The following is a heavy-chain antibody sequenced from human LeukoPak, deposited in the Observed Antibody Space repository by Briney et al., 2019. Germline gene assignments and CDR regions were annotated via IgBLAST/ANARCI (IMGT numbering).Heavy chain of an antibody. Sequence: GASVKVSCKASGYTFTSYGISWVRQAPGQGLEWMGWISAYNGNTNYAQKLQGRVTMTTDTSTSTAYMELRSLRSDDTAVYYCARDSGGWYGTGWRDYWGQGTLVTVSS. V-gene: IGHV1-18*01. CDR1: GYTFTSYG. CDR3: ARDSGGWYGTGWRDY. CDR2: ISAYNGNT. D-gene: IGHD6-19*01. J-gene: IGHJ4*02.